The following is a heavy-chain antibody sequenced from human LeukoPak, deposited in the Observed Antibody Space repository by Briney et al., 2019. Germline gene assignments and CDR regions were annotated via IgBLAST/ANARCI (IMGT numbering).Heavy chain of an antibody. D-gene: IGHD6-19*01. V-gene: IGHV3-48*01. Sequence: GGSLRLSCAASGFSFDDYGMNWVRQAPGKGLEWVSYISSSSSPKYYADSVKGRFTISRDNAKNSLYLQMNSLRAEDTAVYYCAKGPAVADFYYHYYMDVWGKGTTVIVSS. CDR2: ISSSSSPK. CDR3: AKGPAVADFYYHYYMDV. CDR1: GFSFDDYG. J-gene: IGHJ6*03.